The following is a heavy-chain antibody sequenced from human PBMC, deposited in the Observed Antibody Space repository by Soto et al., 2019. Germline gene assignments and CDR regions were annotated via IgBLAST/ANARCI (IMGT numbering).Heavy chain of an antibody. CDR1: GFTFSSYA. J-gene: IGHJ6*02. V-gene: IGHV3-23*01. D-gene: IGHD1-1*01. Sequence: EVQLLESGGALVQPGGSLRLSCAASGFTFSSYAMTWVRQDPGKGLEWVSVIRSRGDVTYYADSVKGRFTISRDNSRSTLYLHLDNLRAEDTAVYYCAKQQGPGTPYYYAMDVWGQGTTVAVSS. CDR3: AKQQGPGTPYYYAMDV. CDR2: IRSRGDVT.